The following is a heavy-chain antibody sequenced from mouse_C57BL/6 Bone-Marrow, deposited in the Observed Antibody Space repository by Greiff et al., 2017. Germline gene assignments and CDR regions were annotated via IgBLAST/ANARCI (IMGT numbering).Heavy chain of an antibody. CDR2: INPGSGGT. J-gene: IGHJ4*01. V-gene: IGHV1-54*01. CDR1: GYAFTNYL. Sequence: VQLQQSGAELVRPGTSVKVSCKASGYAFTNYLIEWVQQRPGQGLEWIGVINPGSGGTNYTEKFKGKATLTADKSSSTAYMQLSSLTSEDSAVYCCARYHYYSNYDAMDYWGQGTSVTVSS. D-gene: IGHD2-5*01. CDR3: ARYHYYSNYDAMDY.